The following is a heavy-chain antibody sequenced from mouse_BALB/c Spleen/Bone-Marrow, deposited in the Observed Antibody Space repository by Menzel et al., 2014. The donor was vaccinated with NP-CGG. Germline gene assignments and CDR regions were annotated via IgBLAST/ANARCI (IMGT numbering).Heavy chain of an antibody. Sequence: VQLKESGGGLVQPGGSLKLSCAASGFDFSRYWMSWVRQTPGKGLEWIGEINPDSSTINYTPSLKDKFIISRDNAKNTLYLQMDKVRSEDTALYYCTSYDGYYYWYCDVWGAGTTVTVSS. D-gene: IGHD2-3*01. CDR3: TSYDGYYYWYCDV. J-gene: IGHJ1*01. CDR1: GFDFSRYW. V-gene: IGHV4-1*02. CDR2: INPDSSTI.